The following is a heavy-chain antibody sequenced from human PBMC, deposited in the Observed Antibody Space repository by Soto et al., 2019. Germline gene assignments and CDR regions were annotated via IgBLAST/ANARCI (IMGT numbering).Heavy chain of an antibody. CDR3: ARGLYLSYRDLLQFPPTDY. D-gene: IGHD3-16*02. Sequence: GGSLRLSCAASGFTFAAYAMNWVRQAPGKGLEWVSVIRGSGGDTYYVDSVKGRFTISRDNSKNTLYLQMNSLRAEDTALYYCARGLYLSYRDLLQFPPTDYWGQGTLVTVYS. CDR1: GFTFAAYA. V-gene: IGHV3-23*01. J-gene: IGHJ4*02. CDR2: IRGSGGDT.